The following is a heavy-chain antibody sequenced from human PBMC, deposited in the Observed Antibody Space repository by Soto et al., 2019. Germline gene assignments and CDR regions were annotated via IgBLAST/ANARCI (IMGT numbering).Heavy chain of an antibody. CDR3: ARGESGQLPATVFVY. J-gene: IGHJ4*02. CDR1: GGTFSSYA. D-gene: IGHD6-6*01. V-gene: IGHV1-69*01. CDR2: IIRFFGTA. Sequence: QVQLVQSGAEVKKPGSSVKVSCTASGGTFSSYAISWVRQAPGQGLEWMGGIIRFFGTANYAQKLQGRVTITADESTSTAYMELSSLRSEYRAVYYCARGESGQLPATVFVYWGQGTLVAVSS.